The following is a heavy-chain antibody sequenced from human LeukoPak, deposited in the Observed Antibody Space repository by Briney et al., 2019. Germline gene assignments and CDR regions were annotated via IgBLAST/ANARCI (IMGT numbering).Heavy chain of an antibody. CDR3: ARVPMYYYYYMDV. V-gene: IGHV3-11*04. D-gene: IGHD1-1*01. CDR2: ISSSGSTI. J-gene: IGHJ6*03. CDR1: GGSISSYY. Sequence: PSETLSLTCTVSGGSISSYYWSWIRQAPGKGLEWVSYISSSGSTIYYADSVKGRFTISRDNAKNSLYLQMNSLRAEDTAVYYCARVPMYYYYYMDVWGKGTTVTVSS.